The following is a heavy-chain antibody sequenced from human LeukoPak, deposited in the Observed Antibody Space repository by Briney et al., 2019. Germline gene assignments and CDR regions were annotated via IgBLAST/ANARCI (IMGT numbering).Heavy chain of an antibody. CDR2: ISSNGGST. V-gene: IGHV3-64D*06. D-gene: IGHD6-13*01. Sequence: GGSLRLSCSASGFTFSSYAMHWVRQAPGKGLEYVSAISSNGGSTYYPASVKSRFTISRDNSKNTLYLQMSSPRADGTAVYYCVELESGSSYTTPFDYWGQGTLVTVSS. J-gene: IGHJ4*02. CDR1: GFTFSSYA. CDR3: VELESGSSYTTPFDY.